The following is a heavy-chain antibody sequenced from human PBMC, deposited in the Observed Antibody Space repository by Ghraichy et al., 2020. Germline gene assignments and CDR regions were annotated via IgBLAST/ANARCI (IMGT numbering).Heavy chain of an antibody. CDR3: SRGVDGYKLGNY. V-gene: IGHV4-31*03. CDR1: GASITSGTYY. CDR2: IFDNGNT. J-gene: IGHJ4*02. D-gene: IGHD5-24*01. Sequence: SQTLSLTCTVSGASITSGTYYWTWIRQHPGKGLEWIGGIFDNGNTYYNPSLKSRVIISVDTSENQFSLKLNSVTAADTAVYFCSRGVDGYKLGNYWGQGTQVTVSS.